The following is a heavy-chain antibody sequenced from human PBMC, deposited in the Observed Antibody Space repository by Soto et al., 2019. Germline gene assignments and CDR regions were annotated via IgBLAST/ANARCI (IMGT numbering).Heavy chain of an antibody. CDR3: ARDRGYSRSPPKYYFDY. J-gene: IGHJ4*02. CDR2: INPNSGGT. CDR1: GYTFTGYY. D-gene: IGHD6-13*01. V-gene: IGHV1-2*02. Sequence: ASVKVSCKASGYTFTGYYMHWVRQAPGQGLEWMGWINPNSGGTNYAQKFQGRVTMTRDTSISTAYMELSRLRSDDTAVDYCARDRGYSRSPPKYYFDYWGQGTLVTVSS.